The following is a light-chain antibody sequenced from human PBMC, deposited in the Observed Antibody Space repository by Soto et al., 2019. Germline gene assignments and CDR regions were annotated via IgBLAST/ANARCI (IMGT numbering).Light chain of an antibody. V-gene: IGKV3-11*01. Sequence: EIVLTQSPATLSLSPGESATLSCRASQSVRSYLAWYQKKPGQAPRLLIYETSNRATGVPARFSGSGSGTDFTLTISMLEAEDVAVYYCQQRSLLPLTFGGGTKVEIK. CDR3: QQRSLLPLT. CDR2: ETS. J-gene: IGKJ4*01. CDR1: QSVRSY.